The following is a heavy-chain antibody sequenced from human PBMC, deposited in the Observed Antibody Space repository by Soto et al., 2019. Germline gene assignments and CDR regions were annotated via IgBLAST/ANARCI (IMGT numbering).Heavy chain of an antibody. J-gene: IGHJ5*02. V-gene: IGHV1-2*04. CDR2: INPNSGGT. CDR3: ARARWIGAGWFDP. Sequence: QVQLVQSGAEVKKPGASVKVSCKASGYTFTGYYMHWVRQAPGQGLEWMGWINPNSGGTNYAQKFQGWVTMTRDTSISTAHMELSRMRSDDTAVYYCARARWIGAGWFDPWGQGTLVTVSS. CDR1: GYTFTGYY. D-gene: IGHD5-12*01.